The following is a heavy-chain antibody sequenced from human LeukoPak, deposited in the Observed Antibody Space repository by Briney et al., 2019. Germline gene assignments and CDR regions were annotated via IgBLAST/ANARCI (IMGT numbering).Heavy chain of an antibody. CDR1: GGSISSGGYY. Sequence: SETLSLTCTVSGGSISSGGYYWSWIRQPPGKGLEWIGSIYYSGSTYYNPSLKSRVTISVDTSKNQFSLKLNSVTAADTAVYYCARHQYSSSSGLMYFDLWGRGTLVTVSS. CDR3: ARHQYSSSSGLMYFDL. D-gene: IGHD6-6*01. J-gene: IGHJ2*01. V-gene: IGHV4-30-2*03. CDR2: IYYSGST.